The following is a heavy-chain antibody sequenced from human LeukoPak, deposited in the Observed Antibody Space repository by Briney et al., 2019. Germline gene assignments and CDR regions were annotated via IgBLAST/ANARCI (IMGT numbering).Heavy chain of an antibody. CDR3: AKSSHYSGYDWGYDY. CDR2: ITGSGGNT. CDR1: GFTFNNYA. Sequence: PGGSLRLSCAASGFTFNNYAMTWVRQAPGKGLEWVSGITGSGGNTYYTDSVKGRFTISRDNSKNTLYLQMNSLRAEDTAVYYCAKSSHYSGYDWGYDYWGQGTLLTVSS. D-gene: IGHD5-12*01. J-gene: IGHJ4*02. V-gene: IGHV3-23*01.